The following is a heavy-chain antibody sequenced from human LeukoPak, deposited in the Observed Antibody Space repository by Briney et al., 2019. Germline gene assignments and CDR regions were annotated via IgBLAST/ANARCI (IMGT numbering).Heavy chain of an antibody. CDR1: GFTFSNAW. J-gene: IGHJ3*02. CDR2: IKSKTDGGTT. Sequence: PGGSLRLSCAASGFTFSNAWMSWVRQAPGKGLEWVGRIKSKTDGGTTDYAAPVKGRFTISRDDSKNTLYLQMNSLKTEDTAVYYCAKPSFTLEPYDAFDIWGQGTMVTVSS. CDR3: AKPSFTLEPYDAFDI. V-gene: IGHV3-15*01. D-gene: IGHD1-1*01.